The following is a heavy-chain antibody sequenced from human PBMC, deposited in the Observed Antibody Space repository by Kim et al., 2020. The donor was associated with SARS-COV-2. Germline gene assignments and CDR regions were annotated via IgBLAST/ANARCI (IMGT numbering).Heavy chain of an antibody. V-gene: IGHV3-23*01. Sequence: GGSLRLSCAASGFTFSGYAMTWVRQAPGKGLEWVSAITGNDGSTYYADSVKGRFTISSDNSKNTVYLQMNSLRADDTAMYYCAKRGASGYLDYWGQGVLVTVSS. CDR2: ITGNDGST. CDR3: AKRGASGYLDY. CDR1: GFTFSGYA. J-gene: IGHJ4*02. D-gene: IGHD3-10*01.